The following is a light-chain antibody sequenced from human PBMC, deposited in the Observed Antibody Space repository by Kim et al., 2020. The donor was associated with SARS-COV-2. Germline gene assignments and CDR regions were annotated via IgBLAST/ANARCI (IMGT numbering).Light chain of an antibody. CDR3: CSYAGSSTYV. J-gene: IGLJ1*01. V-gene: IGLV2-23*02. CDR1: SSDVGSYNL. Sequence: GRSITISCTGPSSDVGSYNLVSWYQQHPGKAPKLLIYEVRKRPSGVSNRFSGSKSGNTASLTISGLQAEDEADYYCCSYAGSSTYVFGTGTKVTVL. CDR2: EVR.